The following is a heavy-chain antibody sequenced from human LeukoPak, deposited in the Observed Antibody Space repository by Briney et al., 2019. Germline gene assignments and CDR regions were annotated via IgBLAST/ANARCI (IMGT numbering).Heavy chain of an antibody. J-gene: IGHJ3*02. Sequence: ESGPTLVNPTQTLTLTCTFSGFSLSTSGVAVGWIRQPPGKALEWLALIYWDDDKRYSPSLKSRLSITKDTSKNQVVLTMTNMVPVDTATYYCAHSEDTALVHDAFDIWGQGTMVTVSS. CDR3: AHSEDTALVHDAFDI. V-gene: IGHV2-5*02. D-gene: IGHD5-18*01. CDR2: IYWDDDK. CDR1: GFSLSTSGVA.